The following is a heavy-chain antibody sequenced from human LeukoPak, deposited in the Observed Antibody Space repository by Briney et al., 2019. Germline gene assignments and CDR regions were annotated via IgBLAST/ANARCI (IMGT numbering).Heavy chain of an antibody. J-gene: IGHJ5*02. Sequence: ASVKVSCKASGYTFTSYYMHWVRQAPGQGLEWMGIISPSGGSTSYAQKFQGRITMTRDMSTSTVYMELSSLRSEDTAVYYCARGIVGATKGFDPWGQGTLVTVSS. V-gene: IGHV1-46*01. CDR1: GYTFTSYY. D-gene: IGHD1-26*01. CDR3: ARGIVGATKGFDP. CDR2: ISPSGGST.